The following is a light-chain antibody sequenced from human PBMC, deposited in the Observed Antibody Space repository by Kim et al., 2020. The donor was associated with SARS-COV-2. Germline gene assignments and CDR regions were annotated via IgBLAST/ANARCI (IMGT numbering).Light chain of an antibody. V-gene: IGKV1-6*01. CDR1: QVIRND. J-gene: IGKJ1*01. CDR2: AAS. Sequence: ASGGDRVTITCRASQVIRNDLGWYQQTPGKAPNLLIYAASNLQSGVPSRFSGSGSGTDFTLTISSLQPEDFATYYCLQDYTYPRTFGQGTKVDIK. CDR3: LQDYTYPRT.